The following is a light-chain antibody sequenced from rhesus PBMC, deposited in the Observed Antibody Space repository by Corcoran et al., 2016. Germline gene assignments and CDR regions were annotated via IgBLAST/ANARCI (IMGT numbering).Light chain of an antibody. V-gene: IGKV1-28*03. CDR1: QGISSY. J-gene: IGKJ2*01. CDR3: LQHNSYPFS. CDR2: DAP. Sequence: DIQMTQSPSSLSASVGDTVTITCRASQGISSYLNWIQQKPGKAPKLLIYDAPSLESGVPSRFSGSGSVTDFTLTISSLQPEDFAAYYCLQHNSYPFSFGQGTKVEIK.